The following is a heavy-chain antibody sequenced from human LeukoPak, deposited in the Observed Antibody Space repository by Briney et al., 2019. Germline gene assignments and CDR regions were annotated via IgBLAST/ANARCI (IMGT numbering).Heavy chain of an antibody. CDR1: GFTFSSYG. J-gene: IGHJ4*02. D-gene: IGHD6-13*01. CDR3: ARYSSSWYD. CDR2: IYSGGST. Sequence: GGSLRLSCAASGFTFSSYGMHWVRQAPGKGLEWVSVIYSGGSTYYADSVKGRFTISRDNSKNTLYLQMNSLRAEDTAVYYCARYSSSWYDWGQGTLVTVSS. V-gene: IGHV3-66*01.